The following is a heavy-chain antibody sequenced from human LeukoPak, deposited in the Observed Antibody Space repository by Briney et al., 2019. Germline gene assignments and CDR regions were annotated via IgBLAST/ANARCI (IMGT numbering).Heavy chain of an antibody. CDR2: IKEDGSAT. J-gene: IGHJ4*02. V-gene: IGHV3-7*04. Sequence: GGSLRLSCAASGFTFSTYWMTWVPQAPGKGPEWVANIKEDGSATYYVDSVKGRFTISRDNAKKSLYLQMNSLRAEDTAVYYCARDSPGYLAYDSWGQGTLVTVSS. CDR3: ARDSPGYLAYDS. D-gene: IGHD1-1*01. CDR1: GFTFSTYW.